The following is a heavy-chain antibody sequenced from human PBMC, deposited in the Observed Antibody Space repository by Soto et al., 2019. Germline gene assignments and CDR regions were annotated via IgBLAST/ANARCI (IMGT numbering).Heavy chain of an antibody. CDR3: ARVNGDYGWFDP. D-gene: IGHD4-17*01. J-gene: IGHJ5*02. Sequence: QMRLEESGPGMVKASETLSLTCTVSGGSMRQYYWGWIRQPPGKGLEWIGYVYHSGSAYYNPSLKSRVTISIDMSKNQFALRLNSLTTADTAVYSCARVNGDYGWFDPWGQGSLVTVSS. CDR2: VYHSGSA. CDR1: GGSMRQYY. V-gene: IGHV4-59*01.